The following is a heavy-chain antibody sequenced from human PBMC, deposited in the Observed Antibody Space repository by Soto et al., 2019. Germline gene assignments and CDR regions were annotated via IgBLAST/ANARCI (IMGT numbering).Heavy chain of an antibody. CDR1: GFSLSTSGVG. V-gene: IGHV2-5*02. CDR2: IYWDDDK. Sequence: QITLKESGPTLVKPTQTLTLTCTFSGFSLSTSGVGVGWIRQPPGKALEWLALIYWDDDKRYSPSLKSRPTITNDTSKNQVVLTMTNMDPVDTATYYCAHSLTLYGDYYGMDVWGQGTTVTVSS. D-gene: IGHD4-17*01. J-gene: IGHJ6*02. CDR3: AHSLTLYGDYYGMDV.